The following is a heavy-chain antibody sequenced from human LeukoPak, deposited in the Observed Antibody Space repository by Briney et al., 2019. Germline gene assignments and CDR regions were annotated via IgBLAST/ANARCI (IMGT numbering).Heavy chain of an antibody. D-gene: IGHD3-3*01. CDR3: ARDKAYYDFWSGYFPSESYNCFDP. CDR1: GFTFNSYA. Sequence: GRSLRLSCAASGFTFNSYAIHWVCQAPGKGLEWVAVISNDGSNKYYADSVKGRFTISRDNSKNTLYLQMNNLRAEDTAVYYCARDKAYYDFWSGYFPSESYNCFDPWGQGTLVTVSS. J-gene: IGHJ5*02. V-gene: IGHV3-30-3*01. CDR2: ISNDGSNK.